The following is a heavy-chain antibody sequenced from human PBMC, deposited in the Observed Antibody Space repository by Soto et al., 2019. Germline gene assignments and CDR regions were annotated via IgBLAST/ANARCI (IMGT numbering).Heavy chain of an antibody. CDR1: GGSISSSSYY. CDR3: ARNYDFWSGYYMADYYYYYGMDV. J-gene: IGHJ6*02. Sequence: SETLSLTCTVSGGSISSSSYYWGWIRQPPGKGLEWIGSIYYSGSTYYNPSLKSRVTISVDTSKNQFSLKLSSVTAADTAVYYCARNYDFWSGYYMADYYYYYGMDVWGQGTTVT. CDR2: IYYSGST. V-gene: IGHV4-39*01. D-gene: IGHD3-3*01.